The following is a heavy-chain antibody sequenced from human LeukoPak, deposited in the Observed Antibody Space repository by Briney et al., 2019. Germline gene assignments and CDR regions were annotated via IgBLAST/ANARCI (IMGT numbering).Heavy chain of an antibody. CDR3: ARDAGTWIQLWLLDY. D-gene: IGHD5-18*01. CDR2: INPNSGGT. J-gene: IGHJ4*02. CDR1: GYTFTGYY. V-gene: IGHV1-2*04. Sequence: ASVTVSCKASGYTFTGYYMHWVRQAPGQGLEWMGWINPNSGGTNYAQKFQGWVTMTRDTSISTAYMELSRLRSDDTAVYYCARDAGTWIQLWLLDYWGQGTLVTVSS.